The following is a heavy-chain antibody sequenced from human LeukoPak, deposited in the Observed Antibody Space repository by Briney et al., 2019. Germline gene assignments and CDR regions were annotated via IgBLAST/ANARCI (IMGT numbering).Heavy chain of an antibody. Sequence: SVKVSCKASGGTFSSYAISWVRQAPGQGLEWMGGIIPIFGTANYAQKFQGRVTITADKSTSTAYMELSSLRSEDTAVYYCARERRWLQLGSPDFDYWGQGTLVTVSS. CDR3: ARERRWLQLGSPDFDY. V-gene: IGHV1-69*06. CDR2: IIPIFGTA. CDR1: GGTFSSYA. D-gene: IGHD5-24*01. J-gene: IGHJ4*02.